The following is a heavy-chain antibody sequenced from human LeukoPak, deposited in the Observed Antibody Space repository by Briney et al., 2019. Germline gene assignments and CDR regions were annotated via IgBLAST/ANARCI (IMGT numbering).Heavy chain of an antibody. D-gene: IGHD3-16*02. J-gene: IGHJ6*03. CDR2: IYYSGST. V-gene: IGHV4-59*01. CDR1: GGSISSYY. CDR3: ARVSLGTGTTAYYYYMDV. Sequence: SETLSLTCTVSGGSISSYYWSWIRQPPGKGLEWIGYIYYSGSTNYNPSLKSRVTISVDTSKNQFSLQLSSVTAADTAVYYCARVSLGTGTTAYYYYMDVWGKGTTVTVSS.